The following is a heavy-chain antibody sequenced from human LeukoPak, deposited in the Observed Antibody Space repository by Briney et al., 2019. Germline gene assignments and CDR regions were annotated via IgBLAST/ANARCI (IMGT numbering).Heavy chain of an antibody. V-gene: IGHV3-7*01. D-gene: IGHD4-17*01. CDR1: GGSISSSNW. J-gene: IGHJ4*02. Sequence: PSETLSLTCVVSGGSISSSNWWSWVRQAPGKGLEWVANIKQDGSEKYYVDSVKGRFTISRDNAKNSLYLQMNSLRAEDTAVYYCARDKSYGDSSDYWGQGTLVTVSS. CDR3: ARDKSYGDSSDY. CDR2: IKQDGSEK.